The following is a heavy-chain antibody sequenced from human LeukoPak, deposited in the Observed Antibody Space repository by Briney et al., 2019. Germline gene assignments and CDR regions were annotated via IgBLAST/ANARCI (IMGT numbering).Heavy chain of an antibody. Sequence: GASVRLSCNASGFSFTGHYVQWLRQAPGQGLEWVGWMYFNSGATRYAPKFQDRVTMTRDTSISTAYMELSSLRADDTAMDFFAREGSSGQDWYAFDVWGQETMVTVSS. CDR2: MYFNSGAT. CDR1: GFSFTGHY. CDR3: AREGSSGQDWYAFDV. D-gene: IGHD5-12*01. V-gene: IGHV1-2*02. J-gene: IGHJ3*01.